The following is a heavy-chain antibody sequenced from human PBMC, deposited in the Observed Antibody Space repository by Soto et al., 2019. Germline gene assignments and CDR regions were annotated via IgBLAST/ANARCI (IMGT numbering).Heavy chain of an antibody. Sequence: PSETLSLTCTVSGGSISSSSYYWGWIRQPPGKGLEWIGSIYYSGSTYYNPSLKSRVTISVDTSKNQFSPKLSSVTAADTAVYYCARVRITIFGVASYGMDVWGQGTTVTVSS. CDR3: ARVRITIFGVASYGMDV. D-gene: IGHD3-3*01. V-gene: IGHV4-39*01. CDR2: IYYSGST. J-gene: IGHJ6*02. CDR1: GGSISSSSYY.